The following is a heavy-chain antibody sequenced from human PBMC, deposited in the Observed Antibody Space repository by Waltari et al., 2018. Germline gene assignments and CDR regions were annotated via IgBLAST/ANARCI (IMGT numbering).Heavy chain of an antibody. Sequence: QVQLXXSGPGLVXPSATLSLTCNVSGVXIXGXXWSWIRQPAGKGLEWIGRSFDSGASNPXPSLKNRVIMSFDSTENPFSLKXXSVTAADTAXYYCARXXXRHGSSWQDGFDIXXXGILVTVS. V-gene: IGHV4-4*07. CDR3: ARXXXRHGSSWQDGFDI. J-gene: IGHJ3*02. CDR1: GVXIXGXX. D-gene: IGHD2-2*01. CDR2: SFDSGAS.